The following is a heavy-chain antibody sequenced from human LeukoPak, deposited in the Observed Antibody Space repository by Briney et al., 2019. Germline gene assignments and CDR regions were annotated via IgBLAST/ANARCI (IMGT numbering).Heavy chain of an antibody. CDR1: GFIFSHYS. J-gene: IGHJ4*02. D-gene: IGHD1-20*01. V-gene: IGHV3-48*01. CDR2: VGISSGNT. Sequence: GGSLRLSCAASGFIFSHYSMNWVRQAPGKGLEWISYVGISSGNTKYADSVKGRFTISGDSAKNSVYLQMNSLRVEDTAVYYCARDHNYAFDNWGQGTLVTVSS. CDR3: ARDHNYAFDN.